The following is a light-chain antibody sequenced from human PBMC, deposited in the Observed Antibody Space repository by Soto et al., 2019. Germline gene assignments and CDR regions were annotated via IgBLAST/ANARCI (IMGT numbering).Light chain of an antibody. CDR1: SGSIASNY. Sequence: NFMLTQPHSVSESPGKTVTITCTGSSGSIASNYVQWYQRRPGRAPTTVISDDHQRAPGVPDRFSGSVDSSSNSASLTISGLQAEDEADYYCQSYDSANGGLIFGGGTKVTVL. J-gene: IGLJ2*01. CDR3: QSYDSANGGLI. CDR2: DDH. V-gene: IGLV6-57*02.